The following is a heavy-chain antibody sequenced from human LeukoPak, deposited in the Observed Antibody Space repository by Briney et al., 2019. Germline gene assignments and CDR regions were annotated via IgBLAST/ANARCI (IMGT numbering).Heavy chain of an antibody. CDR1: GFTFSSYS. CDR3: ARVHSDILTGFPYGMDV. CDR2: ISGSSSYI. Sequence: GGSLRLSCAASGFTFSSYSMNWVRQAPGKGLEWVSSISGSSSYIYYADSVKGRFTISRDNAKNSLYLQMNSLRAEDTAVYYCARVHSDILTGFPYGMDVWGQGTTVTVSS. V-gene: IGHV3-21*01. J-gene: IGHJ6*02. D-gene: IGHD3-9*01.